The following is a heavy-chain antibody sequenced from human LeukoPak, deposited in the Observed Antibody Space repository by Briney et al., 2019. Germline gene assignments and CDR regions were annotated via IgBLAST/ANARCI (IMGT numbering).Heavy chain of an antibody. CDR3: ARIYYYYGMDV. Sequence: GGSLRFSCAASGFTFSDYYMSWIRQAPGKGLEWISYISSSSSYTNYADSVKGRFTISRDNAKNSLYLQMNSPRAEDTAVYYCARIYYYYGMDVWGQGTTVTVSS. V-gene: IGHV3-11*06. J-gene: IGHJ6*02. CDR1: GFTFSDYY. CDR2: ISSSSSYT.